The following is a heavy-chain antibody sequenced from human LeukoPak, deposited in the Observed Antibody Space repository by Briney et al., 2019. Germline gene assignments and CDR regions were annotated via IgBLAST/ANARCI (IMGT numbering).Heavy chain of an antibody. CDR1: GYSISSSNW. J-gene: IGHJ4*02. CDR2: IYYSGST. Sequence: SETLSLTCAVSGYSISSSNWWGWIRQPPGKGLEWIGYIYYSGSTYYNPSLKSRVTMSVDTSKNQFSLKLSSVTAVDTAVYYCARTGDTAMGDFDYWGQGTLVTASS. D-gene: IGHD5-18*01. V-gene: IGHV4-28*01. CDR3: ARTGDTAMGDFDY.